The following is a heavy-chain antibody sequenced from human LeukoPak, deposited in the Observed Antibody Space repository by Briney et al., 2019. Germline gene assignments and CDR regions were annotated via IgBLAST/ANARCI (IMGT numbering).Heavy chain of an antibody. Sequence: SETLSLTCAVYGGSFSGYYWSWIRQPPGKGLEWIGEINHSGSTNYNPSLKSRVTISVDTSKNQFSLKLSSVTAADTAVYYCARGMAAARFSWFDPWDQGTLVTVSS. CDR3: ARGMAAARFSWFDP. CDR1: GGSFSGYY. CDR2: INHSGST. V-gene: IGHV4-34*01. J-gene: IGHJ5*02. D-gene: IGHD6-13*01.